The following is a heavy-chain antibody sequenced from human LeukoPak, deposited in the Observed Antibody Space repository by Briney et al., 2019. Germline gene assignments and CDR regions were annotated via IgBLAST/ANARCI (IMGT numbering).Heavy chain of an antibody. CDR2: IIPIFGTA. CDR1: GGTFSSYA. CDR3: AKVPIRGTYTGDY. J-gene: IGHJ4*02. V-gene: IGHV1-69*06. Sequence: SVKVSCKASGGTFSSYAISWVRQAPGQGLEWMGGIIPIFGTANYAQKFQGRVTITADKSTSTAYMELSSLRAEDTAVYYCAKVPIRGTYTGDYWGQGALATVSS. D-gene: IGHD1-26*01.